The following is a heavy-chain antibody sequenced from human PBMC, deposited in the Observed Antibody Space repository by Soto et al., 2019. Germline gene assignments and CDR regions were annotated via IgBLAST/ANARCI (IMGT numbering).Heavy chain of an antibody. V-gene: IGHV6-1*01. CDR1: GDSVSSHSAA. CDR2: TYYRSKWYN. CDR3: ARDRGVVPARGLHYGMDI. D-gene: IGHD2-2*01. Sequence: PSQTLSLTCVISGDSVSSHSAAWNWIRQSPSRGLEWLGRTYYRSKWYNDYAVSVKSRITINPDTSKNQFSLQLNSVTPEDTAVYYCARDRGVVPARGLHYGMDIWGQGTTVTVSS. J-gene: IGHJ6*02.